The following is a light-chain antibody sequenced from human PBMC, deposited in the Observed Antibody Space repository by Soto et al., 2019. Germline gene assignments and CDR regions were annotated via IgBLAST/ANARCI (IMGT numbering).Light chain of an antibody. CDR3: QQSYSSPIT. J-gene: IGKJ5*01. V-gene: IGKV1-39*01. CDR2: AAS. CDR1: QNISSH. Sequence: DVQMTQPKSSLSGSVGDRVSVTCRASQNISSHLNWYQQRPGKAPKLLIYAASSLQSGVPPTFSGSGSGADFTLTISSLQPEDFATYFCQQSYSSPITFGQGTRLEIK.